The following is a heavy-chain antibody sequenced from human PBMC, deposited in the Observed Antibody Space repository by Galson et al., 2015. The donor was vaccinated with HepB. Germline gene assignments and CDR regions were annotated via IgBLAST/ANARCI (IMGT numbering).Heavy chain of an antibody. CDR2: IWYDGSNK. V-gene: IGHV3-33*08. D-gene: IGHD4-17*01. CDR1: GFPFNTYA. CDR3: ARGETTVTTMDY. J-gene: IGHJ4*02. Sequence: SLRLSCAASGFPFNTYAMHWVRQAPGKGLEWVAVIWYDGSNKYYADSVKGRFTISRDNSKNTLYLQMNSLRAEDTAVYYCARGETTVTTMDYWGQGTLVTVSS.